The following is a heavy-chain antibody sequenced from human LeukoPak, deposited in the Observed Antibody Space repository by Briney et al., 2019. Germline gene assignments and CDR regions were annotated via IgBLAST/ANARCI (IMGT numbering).Heavy chain of an antibody. V-gene: IGHV5-51*01. Sequence: SGESLKVSCKGSGYSFTSYWIGWVRQMPGKGLEWMGIIYPGDSDTRYSPSFQGQVTISADKSISTAYLQWSSLKASDTAMYYCARHLRGSIAAAGTFDPWGQGTLVTVSS. CDR2: IYPGDSDT. D-gene: IGHD6-13*01. CDR3: ARHLRGSIAAAGTFDP. CDR1: GYSFTSYW. J-gene: IGHJ5*02.